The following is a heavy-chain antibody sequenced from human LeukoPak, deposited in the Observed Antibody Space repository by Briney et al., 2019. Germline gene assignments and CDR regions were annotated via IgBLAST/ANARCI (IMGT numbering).Heavy chain of an antibody. CDR3: ARDRVRGEGMDV. Sequence: PGGSLRLSCAAPGFTFSSYDMHWVRQATGKGLEWVSAIGTAGDTYYPGSVKGRFTISRENAKNSLYLQMNSLRAGDAAVYYCARDRVRGEGMDVWGKGTTVTISS. J-gene: IGHJ6*03. CDR2: IGTAGDT. CDR1: GFTFSSYD. D-gene: IGHD3-10*01. V-gene: IGHV3-13*01.